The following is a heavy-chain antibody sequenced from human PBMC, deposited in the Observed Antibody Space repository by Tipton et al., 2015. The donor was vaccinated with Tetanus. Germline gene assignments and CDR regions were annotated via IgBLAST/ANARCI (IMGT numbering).Heavy chain of an antibody. Sequence: QSGAEVKQPGESLKISCKGFGYMFSSHWIGWVRQVPGKGLEWLGTIYPGDSYSTYSPSFEGQVTISVDRSIDTAYLQWSSLKASDTAIYYCARPLTSVAFGGFAFDVWGQGTLVTVSS. CDR1: GYMFSSHW. J-gene: IGHJ3*01. CDR2: IYPGDSYS. CDR3: ARPLTSVAFGGFAFDV. V-gene: IGHV5-51*01. D-gene: IGHD3-16*01.